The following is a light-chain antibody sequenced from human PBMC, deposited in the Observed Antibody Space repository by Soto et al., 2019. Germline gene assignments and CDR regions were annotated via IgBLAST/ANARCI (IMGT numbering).Light chain of an antibody. CDR2: EVS. CDR3: ISYTTTTRL. J-gene: IGLJ3*02. V-gene: IGLV2-14*01. Sequence: QSALTQPASVSGSPGQSITISCTGTSSDIGSNNYVSWFQQRPGKAPTLIIYEVSNRPSGVSNHFSGSKSGNTASLTISGLLPEDEAEYYCISYTTTTRLFGGGTQLTV. CDR1: SSDIGSNNY.